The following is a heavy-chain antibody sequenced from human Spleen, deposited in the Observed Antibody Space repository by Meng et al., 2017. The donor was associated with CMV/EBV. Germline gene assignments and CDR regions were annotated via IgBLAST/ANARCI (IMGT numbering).Heavy chain of an antibody. CDR1: GFSFNTFR. CDR3: ARERSGYYYYFDS. Sequence: ASGFSFNTFRMDWVRQAPGKGLEWVSSISSSTNAIYYADSLKGRFTVSRDNAKNSLYLQMDSLRAEDTAVYYCARERSGYYYYFDSWGQGTPVTVSS. V-gene: IGHV3-21*01. J-gene: IGHJ4*02. CDR2: ISSSTNAI. D-gene: IGHD3-22*01.